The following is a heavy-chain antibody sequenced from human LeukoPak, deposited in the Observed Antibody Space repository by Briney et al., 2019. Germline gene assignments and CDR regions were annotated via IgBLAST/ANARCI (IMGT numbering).Heavy chain of an antibody. V-gene: IGHV1-3*01. CDR2: INAGNGNT. D-gene: IGHD5-18*01. CDR1: GYTFTSYA. CDR3: ARTTAMVTIFDY. Sequence: GASVKVSCKASGYTFTSYAMHWVRQAPGQRLEWMGWINAGNGNTKHSQKFQGRVTITRDTSASTAYMELSSLRSEDTAVYYCARTTAMVTIFDYWGQGTLVTVSS. J-gene: IGHJ4*02.